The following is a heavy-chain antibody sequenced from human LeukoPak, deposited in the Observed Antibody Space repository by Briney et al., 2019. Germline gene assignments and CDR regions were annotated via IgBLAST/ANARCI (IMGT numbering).Heavy chain of an antibody. CDR2: IYYSGST. CDR3: ASSPYYDFWSGYLPPFDY. CDR1: GGSISSYY. J-gene: IGHJ4*02. V-gene: IGHV4-59*01. D-gene: IGHD3-3*01. Sequence: SETLSLTCTVSGGSISSYYWSWIRQPPGKGLEWIGYIYYSGSTNYNPSLKSRVTRSVATSKNQFSLKLSSVTAADTAVYYCASSPYYDFWSGYLPPFDYWGQGTLVTVSS.